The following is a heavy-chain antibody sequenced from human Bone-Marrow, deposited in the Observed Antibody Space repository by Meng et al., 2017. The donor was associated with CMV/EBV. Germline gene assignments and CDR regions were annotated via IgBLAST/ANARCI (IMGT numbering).Heavy chain of an antibody. CDR1: GFTFSSYA. V-gene: IGHV3-23*01. CDR2: ISGSGGST. J-gene: IGHJ4*02. CDR3: AKDPSTTMVRGAPGY. D-gene: IGHD3-10*01. Sequence: GESLKISCAASGFTFSSYAMSWVRQAPGKGLEWVSAISGSGGSTYYADSVKGRFTISRDNSKNTLYLQMNSLRAEDTAVYYCAKDPSTTMVRGAPGYWGQGNLVNVPS.